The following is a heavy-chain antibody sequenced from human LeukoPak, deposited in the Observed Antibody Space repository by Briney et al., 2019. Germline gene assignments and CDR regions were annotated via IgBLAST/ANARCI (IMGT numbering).Heavy chain of an antibody. D-gene: IGHD3-3*01. Sequence: GGSLRLSCTASGFTFSSYWMTWVRQAPGKGLEWVANIKQDGSEKYYVDSVKGRFTISRDNAKNSLYLQMNSLRAEDTAVYYCARDYDFWSGHSEGAFDIWGQGTMVTVSS. CDR1: GFTFSSYW. J-gene: IGHJ3*02. V-gene: IGHV3-7*01. CDR2: IKQDGSEK. CDR3: ARDYDFWSGHSEGAFDI.